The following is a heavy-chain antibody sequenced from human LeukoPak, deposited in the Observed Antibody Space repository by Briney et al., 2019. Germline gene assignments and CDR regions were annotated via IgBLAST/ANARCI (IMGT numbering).Heavy chain of an antibody. D-gene: IGHD2/OR15-2a*01. CDR3: GRAANRGDAFDI. CDR1: GYSFTSYW. Sequence: KPGEFLKISCKGSGYSFTSYWIGWVRQMPGKGLEWMGIIYPGDSDTRYSPSFQGQVTIPAHKSIPTASLQCGSLRASYTAMYYCGRAANRGDAFDIWGQGTMVTVSS. J-gene: IGHJ3*02. V-gene: IGHV5-51*01. CDR2: IYPGDSDT.